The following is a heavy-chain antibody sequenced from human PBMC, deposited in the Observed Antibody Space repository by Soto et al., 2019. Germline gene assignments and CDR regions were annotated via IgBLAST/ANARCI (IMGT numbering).Heavy chain of an antibody. CDR2: INPKTGAT. V-gene: IGHV1-2*02. D-gene: IGHD6-13*01. CDR3: ARGIAIKVKNGSNWLDQ. CDR1: LYTFTYYY. Sequence: ASVXVSFKSSLYTFTYYYLDWVSQATGHGLEWMGWINPKTGATKSAQKFRGRVSMTRDTSISTAYMELSRMKSDDTAIYYCARGIAIKVKNGSNWLDQWGQ. J-gene: IGHJ5*02.